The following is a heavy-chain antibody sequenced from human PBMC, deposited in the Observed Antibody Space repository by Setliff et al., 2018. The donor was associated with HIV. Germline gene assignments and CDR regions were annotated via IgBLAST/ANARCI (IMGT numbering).Heavy chain of an antibody. J-gene: IGHJ3*02. V-gene: IGHV4-39*02. CDR2: IYSSGST. D-gene: IGHD3-3*01. CDR3: ARSFSGRYFWSGYYTGPDPKGENAFDI. CDR1: GGSISNSNYF. Sequence: TLSLTCTVSGGSISNSNYFWGWIRQPPGKGLERIGRIYSSGSTYYQPSLQGRVSMSIDSSKNHFSLSLRYVTAADTAVYYCARSFSGRYFWSGYYTGPDPKGENAFDIWGQGTMVTVSS.